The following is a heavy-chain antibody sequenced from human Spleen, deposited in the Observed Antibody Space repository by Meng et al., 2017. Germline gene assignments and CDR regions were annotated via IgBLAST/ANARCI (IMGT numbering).Heavy chain of an antibody. J-gene: IGHJ3*02. Sequence: GESLKISCAASGFTFSSYGMHWVRQAPGRGLEWVAIMSSHGNDKYYADSVKGRFTVSRDNSKNTLYLQMNSLTSEDTSVYFCARGGRGSDDAFDIWGQGTMVTVSS. CDR2: MSSHGNDK. CDR3: ARGGRGSDDAFDI. V-gene: IGHV3-30*19. D-gene: IGHD5-12*01. CDR1: GFTFSSYG.